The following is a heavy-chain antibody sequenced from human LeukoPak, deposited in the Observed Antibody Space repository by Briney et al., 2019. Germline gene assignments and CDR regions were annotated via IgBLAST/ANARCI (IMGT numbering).Heavy chain of an antibody. V-gene: IGHV1-2*02. CDR3: ARSVVTTTPNFDY. D-gene: IGHD2-21*02. J-gene: IGHJ4*02. CDR2: LNPNGGTT. Sequence: GASVTVSCKTSGYSFTDNYIHWVRQAPGQGLEWMGWLNPNGGTTNFAQKFQGRVTVTRDTSIRTAYMEVSRLRSDDTAVYYCARSVVTTTPNFDYWGQGTLVTVSS. CDR1: GYSFTDNY.